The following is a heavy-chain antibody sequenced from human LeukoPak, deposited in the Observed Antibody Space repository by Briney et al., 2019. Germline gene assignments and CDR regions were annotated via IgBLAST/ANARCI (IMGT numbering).Heavy chain of an antibody. CDR2: ISSSSSYI. V-gene: IGHV3-21*01. J-gene: IGHJ6*03. CDR3: AREYCSSTSCYAEPYYMDV. CDR1: GFTFSSYS. Sequence: PGGSLRLSCAASGFTFSSYSMNWVRQAPGKGLEWVSSISSSSSYIYYADSVKGRFTISRDNAKNSLYLQMNSLRAEDTAVYYCAREYCSSTSCYAEPYYMDVWGKGTTVTIPS. D-gene: IGHD2-2*01.